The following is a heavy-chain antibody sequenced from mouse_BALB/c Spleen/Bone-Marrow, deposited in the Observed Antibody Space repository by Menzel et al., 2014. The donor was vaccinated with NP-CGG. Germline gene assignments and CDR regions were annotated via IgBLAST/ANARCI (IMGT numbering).Heavy chain of an antibody. D-gene: IGHD4-1*01. V-gene: IGHV14-3*02. CDR2: IDPANGNT. CDR3: ARWEYYAMDY. J-gene: IGHJ4*01. CDR1: GFTIKDSY. Sequence: VQLQQSGAELVKPGASLKLSCTASGFTIKDSYMPWVKQRPEQGLEWIGRIDPANGNTKYDPKVQGKATITADTSSNTAYLQLSSLTSEDTAVYYCARWEYYAMDYWGQGTSVTVSS.